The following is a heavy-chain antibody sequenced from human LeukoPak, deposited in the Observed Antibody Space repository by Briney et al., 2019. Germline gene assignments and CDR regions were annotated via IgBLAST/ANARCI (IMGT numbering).Heavy chain of an antibody. CDR2: IYTSGTT. Sequence: SETLSLTCNVSGGSISSGNYYWSWIRQPAGKGLEWIGRIYTSGTTNYNPSLKSRVTISVDTSKNQFSLKLSSVTAADTAVYYCARVARCTSCFDVDYWGQGTLVTVSS. J-gene: IGHJ4*02. CDR3: ARVARCTSCFDVDY. V-gene: IGHV4-61*02. CDR1: GGSISSGNYY. D-gene: IGHD2-2*01.